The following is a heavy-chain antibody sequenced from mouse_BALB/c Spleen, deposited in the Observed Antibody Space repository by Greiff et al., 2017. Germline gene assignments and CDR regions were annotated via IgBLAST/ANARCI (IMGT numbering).Heavy chain of an antibody. CDR1: GYSITSDYA. V-gene: IGHV3-2*02. CDR2: ISYSGST. D-gene: IGHD2-14*01. CDR3: ARRGDYYRYDEGAWFAY. J-gene: IGHJ3*01. Sequence: EVKLMESGPGLVKPSQSLSLTCTVTGYSITSDYAWNWIRQFPGNKLEWMGYISYSGSTSYNPSLKSRISITRDTSKNQFFLQLNSVTTEDTATYYCARRGDYYRYDEGAWFAYWGQGTLVTVSA.